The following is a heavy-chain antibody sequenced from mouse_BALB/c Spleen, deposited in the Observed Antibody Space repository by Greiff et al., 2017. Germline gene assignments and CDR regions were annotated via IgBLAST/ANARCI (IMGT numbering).Heavy chain of an antibody. CDR2: ISYSGST. D-gene: IGHD1-1*01. V-gene: IGHV3-2*02. CDR3: ARERYYGSPPSYAMDY. J-gene: IGHJ4*01. Sequence: EVKLMESGPGLVKPSQSLSLTCTVTGYSITSDYAWNWIRQFPGNKLEWMGYISYSGSTSYNPSLKSRISITRDTSKNQFFLQLNSVTTEDTATYYCARERYYGSPPSYAMDYWGQGTSVTVSS. CDR1: GYSITSDYA.